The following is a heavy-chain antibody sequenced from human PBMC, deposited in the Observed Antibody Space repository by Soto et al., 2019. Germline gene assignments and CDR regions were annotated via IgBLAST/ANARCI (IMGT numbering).Heavy chain of an antibody. CDR1: GGSFSGYY. V-gene: IGHV4-34*01. CDR2: INHSGST. CDR3: ARGTTMVRGVIIILYYYGMDV. Sequence: SESLSATCAVYGGSFSGYYWSWMRQPPGKGLEWIGEINHSGSTNYNPSLKSRVTISVDTSKNQFSLKLSSVTAADTAVYYCARGTTMVRGVIIILYYYGMDVWGQGTTVTVSS. D-gene: IGHD3-10*01. J-gene: IGHJ6*02.